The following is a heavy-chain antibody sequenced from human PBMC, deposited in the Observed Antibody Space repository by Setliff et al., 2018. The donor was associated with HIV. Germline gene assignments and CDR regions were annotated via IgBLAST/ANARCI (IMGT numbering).Heavy chain of an antibody. D-gene: IGHD2-2*01. Sequence: PSETLSLTCTVSGGSISSYYWSWIRQPPGKGLEWGGYIYYSGSTNYNPSLNRRATISVDTSKYQSSLKLSSVTAADTAVYYCASGTRGSAAMLGYYYYGMDVWGQGTTVTVSS. CDR2: IYYSGST. CDR3: ASGTRGSAAMLGYYYYGMDV. CDR1: GGSISSYY. J-gene: IGHJ6*02. V-gene: IGHV4-59*01.